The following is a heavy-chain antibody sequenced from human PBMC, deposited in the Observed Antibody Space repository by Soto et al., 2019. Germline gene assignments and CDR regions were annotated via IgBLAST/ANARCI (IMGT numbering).Heavy chain of an antibody. CDR2: LWYDGSNK. V-gene: IGHV3-33*01. J-gene: IGHJ5*02. CDR1: GFTFSSYG. Sequence: PGGSLRLSCAASGFTFSSYGMHWVRQTPGKGLEWLAILWYDGSNKFHADSVKGRFTISSDNSQNTLYLEMNSLMAEDSAVYYCVRDRGTHGRSTWDVGRAGYLDPWGQGTLVTVSS. D-gene: IGHD3-10*01. CDR3: VRDRGTHGRSTWDVGRAGYLDP.